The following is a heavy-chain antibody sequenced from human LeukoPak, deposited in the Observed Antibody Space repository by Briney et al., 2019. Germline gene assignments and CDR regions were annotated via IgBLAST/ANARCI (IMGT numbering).Heavy chain of an antibody. CDR2: INPNSGGT. Sequence: ASVKVPCKASGYTFTGYYMHWVRQAPGQGLEWMGWINPNSGGTNYAQKFQGRVTMTRDTSISTAYMELSRLRSDDTAVYYCARGLRFLEWFYGMDVWGQGTTVTVSS. V-gene: IGHV1-2*02. D-gene: IGHD3-3*01. CDR1: GYTFTGYY. CDR3: ARGLRFLEWFYGMDV. J-gene: IGHJ6*02.